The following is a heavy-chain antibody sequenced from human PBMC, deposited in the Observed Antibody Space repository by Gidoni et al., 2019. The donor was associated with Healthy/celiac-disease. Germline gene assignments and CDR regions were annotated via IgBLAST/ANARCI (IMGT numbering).Heavy chain of an antibody. CDR3: AREGYCSGGSCSGPYYYYYMDV. Sequence: QVQLVQSGAEVKKPGASVKVSCKASGYTFTGYYMHWVRQAPGQGLEWMGWINPNSGGTNYAQKFQGWVTMTRDTSISTAYMELSRLRSDDTAVYYCAREGYCSGGSCSGPYYYYYMDVWGKGTTVTVSS. D-gene: IGHD2-15*01. J-gene: IGHJ6*03. CDR1: GYTFTGYY. CDR2: INPNSGGT. V-gene: IGHV1-2*04.